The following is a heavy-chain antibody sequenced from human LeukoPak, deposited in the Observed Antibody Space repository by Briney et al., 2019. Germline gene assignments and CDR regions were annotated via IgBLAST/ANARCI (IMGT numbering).Heavy chain of an antibody. CDR1: GFTLNSYL. CDR3: ARSNPNRNALDL. CDR2: INKDGSEE. D-gene: IGHD1-14*01. Sequence: GGSLRLSCAASGFTLNSYLMSWVRQAPGRGLEWVANINKDGSEESYLDSVTGRFTVSRDNGKNSLFLQMNSLRGEDTPVYYCARSNPNRNALDLWGQGTVVTISS. V-gene: IGHV3-7*01. J-gene: IGHJ3*01.